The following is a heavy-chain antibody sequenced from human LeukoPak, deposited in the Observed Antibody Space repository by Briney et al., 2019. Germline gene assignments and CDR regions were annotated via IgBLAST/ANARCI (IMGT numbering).Heavy chain of an antibody. CDR1: GFTFSSYG. CDR3: AKEEGDYYYYYYYMDV. J-gene: IGHJ6*03. D-gene: IGHD4-17*01. V-gene: IGHV3-30*02. CDR2: IRYDGSNE. Sequence: GGSLRLSCAASGFTFSSYGMHWVRQAPGKGLEWVAFIRYDGSNEYYADSVKGRFTISRDNSKNTLYLQMNSLRAEDTAVYYCAKEEGDYYYYYYYMDVWGKGTTVTISS.